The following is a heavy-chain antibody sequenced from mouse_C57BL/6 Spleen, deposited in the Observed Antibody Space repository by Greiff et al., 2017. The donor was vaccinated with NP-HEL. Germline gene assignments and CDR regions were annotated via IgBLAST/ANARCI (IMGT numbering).Heavy chain of an antibody. D-gene: IGHD2-4*01. CDR3: AWRYDYDEVYYAMDY. J-gene: IGHJ4*01. CDR2: IYPRSGNT. CDR1: GYTFTSYG. V-gene: IGHV1-81*01. Sequence: VQLQESGAELARPGASVKLSCKASGYTFTSYGISWVKQRTGQGLEWIGEIYPRSGNTYYNEKFKGKATLTADKSSSTAYMELRSLTSADSAVYFCAWRYDYDEVYYAMDYWGQGTSVTVSS.